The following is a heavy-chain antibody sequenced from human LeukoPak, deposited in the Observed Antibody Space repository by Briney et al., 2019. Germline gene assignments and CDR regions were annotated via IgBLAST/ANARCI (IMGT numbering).Heavy chain of an antibody. Sequence: SQTLSLTCTVSGGSVSSGSYYWSWIRQPPGKGLEWIGYIYYSGSTNYNPSLKSRVTVSVDTSKNQFSLKLSSVTAADTAVYYCARETYGRYFDYWGQGTLVTVSS. CDR2: IYYSGST. CDR1: GGSVSSGSYY. V-gene: IGHV4-61*01. J-gene: IGHJ4*02. CDR3: ARETYGRYFDY. D-gene: IGHD4-17*01.